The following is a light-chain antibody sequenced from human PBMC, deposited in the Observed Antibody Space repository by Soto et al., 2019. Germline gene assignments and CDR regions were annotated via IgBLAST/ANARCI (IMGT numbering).Light chain of an antibody. J-gene: IGLJ1*01. V-gene: IGLV2-23*02. CDR1: SSDVGGYNF. Sequence: QSALTQPASVSGSPGQSITISCTGTSSDVGGYNFVSWYQQHPGKAPKLIIYEVNTRPSGISNRFSGSKSGDTASLTISGLQAEDEADYFCCSYAGTVAYVFGTGTKVTVL. CDR2: EVN. CDR3: CSYAGTVAYV.